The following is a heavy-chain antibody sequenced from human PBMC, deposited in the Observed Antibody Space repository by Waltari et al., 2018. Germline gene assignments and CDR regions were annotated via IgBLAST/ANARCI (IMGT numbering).Heavy chain of an antibody. CDR1: GGTFGSYA. D-gene: IGHD2-15*01. CDR3: ATGRINKALPHGFDY. CDR2: IIPFLRRA. V-gene: IGHV1-69*11. J-gene: IGHJ4*02. Sequence: QVQLVQSGADVKKPGSSVQVSCKASGGTFGSYAISWVRQAPGQGLEWLGGIIPFLRRANYAQMFQGRVTITADESTSTAYMELISLKSEDTAVYYCATGRINKALPHGFDYWGPGTLVTVSS.